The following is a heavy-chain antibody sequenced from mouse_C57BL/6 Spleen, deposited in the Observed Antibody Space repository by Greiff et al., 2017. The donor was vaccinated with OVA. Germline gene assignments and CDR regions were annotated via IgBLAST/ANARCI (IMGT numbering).Heavy chain of an antibody. CDR3: ARALGNY. V-gene: IGHV1-81*01. CDR1: GYTFTSYG. Sequence: QVQLQQSGAELARPGASVKLSCKASGYTFTSYGISWVKQRPGQGLEWIGEIYPRSGNTYYNEKFKGKATLTADKSSSTAYMELRSLTSEDSAVYFCARALGNYWGQGTTLTVSS. CDR2: IYPRSGNT. D-gene: IGHD2-10*02. J-gene: IGHJ2*01.